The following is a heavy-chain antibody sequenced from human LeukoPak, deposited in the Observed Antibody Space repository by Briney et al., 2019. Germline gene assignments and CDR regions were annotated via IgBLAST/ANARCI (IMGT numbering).Heavy chain of an antibody. D-gene: IGHD5-12*01. V-gene: IGHV1-2*02. J-gene: IGHJ4*02. CDR1: GHTFTGYY. Sequence: ASVKVSCKASGHTFTGYYMHWVRQAPGQGFEWMGWINPKSGGTNYAQKFQGRVTMTRDTSISTAYMELSRLRSDDTAVYYCARDGLSRGDYDYRGCYFDYWGQGTLVTVSS. CDR2: INPKSGGT. CDR3: ARDGLSRGDYDYRGCYFDY.